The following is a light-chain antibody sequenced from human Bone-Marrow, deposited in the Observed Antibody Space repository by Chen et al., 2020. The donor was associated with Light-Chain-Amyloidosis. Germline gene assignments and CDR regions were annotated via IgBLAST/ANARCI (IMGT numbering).Light chain of an antibody. CDR3: QQYNNWPFT. V-gene: IGKV3-15*01. Sequence: DIVMTQSPATMSVSLGERATLSCRASQSVNSNLAWYQQIPGQAPRLLIHGASTRATGIPARFRGSGSGTDFTLTISSLLSEDVAVYYCQQYNNWPFTFGPGTKVDIK. J-gene: IGKJ3*01. CDR1: QSVNSN. CDR2: GAS.